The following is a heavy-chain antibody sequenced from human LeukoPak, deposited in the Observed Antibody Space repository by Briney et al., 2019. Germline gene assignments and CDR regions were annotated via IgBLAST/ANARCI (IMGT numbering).Heavy chain of an antibody. J-gene: IGHJ4*02. CDR1: GGSISSYY. D-gene: IGHD3-9*01. CDR3: ARGSSSRWFYFDS. V-gene: IGHV4-59*01. CDR2: IYYSGST. Sequence: PSETLSLTCTVSGGSISSYYWSWIRQPPGKGLEWIGYIYYSGSTNYNPSLKSPVTMSVDTSKNQFSLKLSSVTAADTAVYYCARGSSSRWFYFDSWGQGTLVTVSS.